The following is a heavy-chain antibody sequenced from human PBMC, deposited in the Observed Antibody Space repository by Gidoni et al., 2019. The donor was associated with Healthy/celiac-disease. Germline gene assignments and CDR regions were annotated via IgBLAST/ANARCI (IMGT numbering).Heavy chain of an antibody. V-gene: IGHV4-34*01. CDR1: GGSFSGYY. CDR3: ARVFFAGYCSGGSCPNWFDP. J-gene: IGHJ5*02. D-gene: IGHD2-15*01. CDR2: INHSGST. Sequence: QVQLQQWGAGLLKPSETLSLTCAVYGGSFSGYYWSWIRQPPGKGLEWIGEINHSGSTNYNPSLKSRVTISVDTSKNQFSLKLSSVTAADTAVYYCARVFFAGYCSGGSCPNWFDPWGQGTLVTVSS.